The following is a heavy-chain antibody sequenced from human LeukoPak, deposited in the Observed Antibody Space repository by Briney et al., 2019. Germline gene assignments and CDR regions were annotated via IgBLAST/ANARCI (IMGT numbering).Heavy chain of an antibody. CDR1: GYTFSDYY. Sequence: ASVKVSSKASGYTFSDYYIHWVRQAPGQGLEWMGWINPNNGGTNSAQKFQGRVTMTRDTSISTAYMELSRLRSDDTAVYYCARVFEIGYSSGWSDYWGQGTLVTVSS. V-gene: IGHV1-2*02. CDR2: INPNNGGT. D-gene: IGHD6-19*01. J-gene: IGHJ4*02. CDR3: ARVFEIGYSSGWSDY.